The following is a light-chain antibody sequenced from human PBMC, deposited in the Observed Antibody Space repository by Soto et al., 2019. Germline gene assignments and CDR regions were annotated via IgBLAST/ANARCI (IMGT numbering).Light chain of an antibody. Sequence: DIVITQSPYSLSVSLCERATMNCKVIRSVFYKSNNKNHLAWYQQKPGQPPQLIIYWASTRESGVPERFSGSGSGTDFTLTISSLEAEDVAFYWCQQYFDVPFTFGGGTKVDIK. CDR3: QQYFDVPFT. V-gene: IGKV4-1*01. CDR1: RSVFYKSNNKNH. CDR2: WAS. J-gene: IGKJ4*01.